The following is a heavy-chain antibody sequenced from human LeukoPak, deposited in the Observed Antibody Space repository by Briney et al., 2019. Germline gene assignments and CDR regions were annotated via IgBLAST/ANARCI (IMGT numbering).Heavy chain of an antibody. CDR1: GYTFTSYG. V-gene: IGHV1-18*01. CDR2: INAYNGNT. D-gene: IGHD3-3*01. J-gene: IGHJ4*02. CDR3: ARDQDTIFGVVMIDY. Sequence: VASVKVSCKASGYTFTSYGISWVRQAPGQGLEWMGWINAYNGNTNYAQKLQGRVTMTTDTSTSTAYMELRSLRSDDTAVYYCARDQDTIFGVVMIDYWGQGTLVTVSS.